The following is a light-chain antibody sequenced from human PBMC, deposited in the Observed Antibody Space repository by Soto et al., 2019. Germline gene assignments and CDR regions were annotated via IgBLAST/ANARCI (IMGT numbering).Light chain of an antibody. Sequence: SYVLTQPPSVSVAPEQTARITCGGNNIGSKSVHWYQQKPGQAPVLVVDDDSDRPSGIPERFSGSNSGNTATLTISSVEAGDEADYFCHVWDSSSKHVFGTGTKLTVL. J-gene: IGLJ1*01. CDR2: DDS. CDR1: NIGSKS. CDR3: HVWDSSSKHV. V-gene: IGLV3-21*02.